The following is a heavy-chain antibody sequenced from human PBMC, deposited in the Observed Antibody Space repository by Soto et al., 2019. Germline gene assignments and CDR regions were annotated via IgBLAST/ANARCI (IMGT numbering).Heavy chain of an antibody. D-gene: IGHD2-15*01. J-gene: IGHJ4*02. V-gene: IGHV4-39*01. CDR2: IYYSGST. Sequence: PSETLSLTCTVSGGSISSSSYYWGWIRQPPGKGLEWIGSIYYSGSTYYNPSLKSRVTISVDTSKNQFSLKLSSVTAADTAVYYFAGHESVVVVVAAMGYFDYWGQGTLVTVSS. CDR1: GGSISSSSYY. CDR3: AGHESVVVVVAAMGYFDY.